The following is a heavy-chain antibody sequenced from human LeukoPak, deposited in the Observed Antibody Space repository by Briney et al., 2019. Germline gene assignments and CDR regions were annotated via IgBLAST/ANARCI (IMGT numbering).Heavy chain of an antibody. CDR2: IYHSGST. CDR3: ARAAVYDILTGYLGDAFDI. V-gene: IGHV4-38-2*02. Sequence: PSETLSLTCTVSGYSISSGYYWGWIRPPPGKGLEWIGMIYHSGSTYYNPSLKSRVTISGDTSKNQFSLKLSSVTAADTAVYYCARAAVYDILTGYLGDAFDIWGQGTMVTVSS. J-gene: IGHJ3*02. CDR1: GYSISSGYY. D-gene: IGHD3-9*01.